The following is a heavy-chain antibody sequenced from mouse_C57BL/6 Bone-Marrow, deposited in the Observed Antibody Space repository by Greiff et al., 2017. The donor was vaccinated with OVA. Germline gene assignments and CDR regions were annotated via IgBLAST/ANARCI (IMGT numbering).Heavy chain of an antibody. CDR2: SDPSDSYT. CDR3: ARDSDY. J-gene: IGHJ2*01. Sequence: VQLQQPGAELVRPGTSVKLSCKASGYTFTSYWMHWVKQRPGQGLEWIGVSDPSDSYTNYNQKFKGKATWTVDTSSSTAYMQLSSLTSEDSAVYYCARDSDYWGQGTTLTVSS. V-gene: IGHV1-59*01. CDR1: GYTFTSYW.